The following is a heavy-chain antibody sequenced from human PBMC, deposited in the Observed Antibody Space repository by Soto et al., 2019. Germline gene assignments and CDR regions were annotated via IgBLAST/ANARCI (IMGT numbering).Heavy chain of an antibody. V-gene: IGHV1-2*02. CDR1: GYTFTGYY. D-gene: IGHD3-22*01. J-gene: IGHJ4*02. Sequence: AASVKVSCKASGYTFTGYYMHWVRQAPGQGLEWMGWINPNSGGTNYAQKFQGRVTMTRDTSISTAYMELSRLRSDDTAVYYCARVLGRGSGYYPYYFDYWGQGTLVTVSS. CDR3: ARVLGRGSGYYPYYFDY. CDR2: INPNSGGT.